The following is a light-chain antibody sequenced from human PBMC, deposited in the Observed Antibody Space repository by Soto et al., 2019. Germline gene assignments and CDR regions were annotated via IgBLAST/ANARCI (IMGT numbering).Light chain of an antibody. CDR1: RSNIGSNP. Sequence: QSVLTQPPSASGTPGQRVTISCSGGRSNIGSNPVNWYQHLPGAAPKLLIYTNYQRPSGVPDRFSGSKSGTSASLAINGLQSEDEADYYCAAWDDSLEAEIFGGGTKVTVL. CDR2: TNY. J-gene: IGLJ2*01. CDR3: AAWDDSLEAEI. V-gene: IGLV1-44*01.